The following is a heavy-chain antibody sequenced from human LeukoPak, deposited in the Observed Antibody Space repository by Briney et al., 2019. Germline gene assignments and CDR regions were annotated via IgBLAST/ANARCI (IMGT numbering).Heavy chain of an antibody. D-gene: IGHD3-10*01. CDR2: INAGNGNT. CDR1: GYTFTSYA. V-gene: IGHV1-3*01. Sequence: GASVKVFCKASGYTFTSYAMHWVRQAPGQRLEWMGWINAGNGNTKYSQKFQGRVTITRDTSASTAYMELSSLRSEDTAVYYCARDLYYYGSGVTGWFDPWGQGTLVTVSS. J-gene: IGHJ5*02. CDR3: ARDLYYYGSGVTGWFDP.